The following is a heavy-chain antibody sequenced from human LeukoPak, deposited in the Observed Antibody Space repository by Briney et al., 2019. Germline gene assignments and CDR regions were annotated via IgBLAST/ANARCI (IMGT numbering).Heavy chain of an antibody. V-gene: IGHV3-7*05. CDR1: GFTFTSYW. D-gene: IGHD6-19*01. CDR3: ARGRQWLVPRFDY. CDR2: IKQDGSEK. Sequence: GGTLRLSCAASGFTFTSYWMSWVRQAPGKGLEWVGNIKQDGSEKYNVYSVKGRFTISRDNAKNSLYLQMNSLRAEDTAVYYCARGRQWLVPRFDYWGQGTLVTVSS. J-gene: IGHJ4*02.